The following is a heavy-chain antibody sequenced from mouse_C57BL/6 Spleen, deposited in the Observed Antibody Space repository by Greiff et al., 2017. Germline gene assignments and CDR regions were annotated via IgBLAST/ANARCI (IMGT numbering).Heavy chain of an antibody. CDR2: ISDGGSYT. CDR1: GFTFSSYA. V-gene: IGHV5-4*01. D-gene: IGHD2-10*02. J-gene: IGHJ3*01. Sequence: EVQLVESGGGLVKPGGSLKLSCAASGFTFSSYAMSWVRQTPEKRLEWVATISDGGSYTYYPDNVKGRFTISRDNAKNNLYLQMSHLKSEDTAMYYCARLGYDNYVAYWGQGTLVTVSA. CDR3: ARLGYDNYVAY.